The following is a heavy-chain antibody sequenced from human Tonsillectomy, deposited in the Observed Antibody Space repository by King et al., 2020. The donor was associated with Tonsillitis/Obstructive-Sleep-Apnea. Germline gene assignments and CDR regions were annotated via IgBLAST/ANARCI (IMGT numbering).Heavy chain of an antibody. D-gene: IGHD1-26*01. CDR1: GFTFSSYG. CDR3: ARDPFSGSINWFDP. CDR2: IWYDGSNK. J-gene: IGHJ5*02. V-gene: IGHV3-33*01. Sequence: HVQLVESGGGVVQPGRSLRLSCAASGFTFSSYGMHWVRQAPGKGLEWVAVIWYDGSNKYYADSVEGRFTISRDNSKNTLYLQMNSLRAEDTAVYYCARDPFSGSINWFDPWGQGTLVTVSS.